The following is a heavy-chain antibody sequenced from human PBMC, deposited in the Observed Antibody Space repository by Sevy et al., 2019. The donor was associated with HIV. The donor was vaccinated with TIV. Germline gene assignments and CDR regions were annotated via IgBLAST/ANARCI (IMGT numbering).Heavy chain of an antibody. Sequence: GGSLRLSCAASGFTFSSYSMNWVRQAPGKGLEWVPSISSSSSYIYYADSVKGRFTISRDNAKNSLYLQMNSLRAEDTAVYYCARAYSSSWSPVNWFDPWGQGTLVTVSS. V-gene: IGHV3-21*01. CDR3: ARAYSSSWSPVNWFDP. CDR2: ISSSSSYI. J-gene: IGHJ5*02. D-gene: IGHD6-13*01. CDR1: GFTFSSYS.